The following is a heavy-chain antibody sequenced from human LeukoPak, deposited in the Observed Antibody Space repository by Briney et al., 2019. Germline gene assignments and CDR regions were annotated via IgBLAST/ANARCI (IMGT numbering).Heavy chain of an antibody. CDR1: GFTFSKYA. Sequence: GGSLRLSCVASGFTFSKYAMHWVRPAAGRGLEWVALIAYDVITKHYPDSAKGPFTIFPDNSKNTLSLQINSLRSEDTPLYNSAKDLHYYGPGSSPQYWGQGTLVTVS. J-gene: IGHJ4*02. CDR3: AKDLHYYGPGSSPQY. V-gene: IGHV3-30*18. CDR2: IAYDVITK. D-gene: IGHD3-10*01.